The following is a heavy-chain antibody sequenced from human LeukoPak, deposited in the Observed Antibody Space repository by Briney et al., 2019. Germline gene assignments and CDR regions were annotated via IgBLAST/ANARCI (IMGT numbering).Heavy chain of an antibody. J-gene: IGHJ5*02. CDR1: SGSFSSGGYY. Sequence: SETLSHTCTVSSGSFSSGGYYWSWIRQHPGKGLEWIGNIYHTGDTFYNPSLQSRFIISVDTSKNQFSLKVSSVTAADTAIYYCARRNDPWSGPRNWFDPWGQGILVTVSS. V-gene: IGHV4-31*03. CDR3: ARRNDPWSGPRNWFDP. CDR2: IYHTGDT. D-gene: IGHD3-3*01.